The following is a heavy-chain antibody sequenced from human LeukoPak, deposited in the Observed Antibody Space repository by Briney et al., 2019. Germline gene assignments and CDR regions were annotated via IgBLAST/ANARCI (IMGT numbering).Heavy chain of an antibody. J-gene: IGHJ3*02. Sequence: SETLSLTCIVSGGSVNSGDYYWSWIRQPPGKGLEWIANVFYTGSTNSNASLKSRVTIFVDPSKNQFSLRLSSVTAADTAVYYCARHRAYSYSSPFDIWGQGTMVTVSS. V-gene: IGHV4-61*08. CDR3: ARHRAYSYSSPFDI. CDR2: VFYTGST. CDR1: GGSVNSGDYY. D-gene: IGHD6-6*01.